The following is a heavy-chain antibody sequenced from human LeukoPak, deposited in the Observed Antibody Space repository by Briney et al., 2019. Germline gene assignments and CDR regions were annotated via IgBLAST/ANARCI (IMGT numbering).Heavy chain of an antibody. J-gene: IGHJ5*02. CDR2: IYYSGST. CDR3: AREGREAGPVANWFDP. V-gene: IGHV4-59*01. CDR1: GGSISSYY. D-gene: IGHD6-13*01. Sequence: SETLSLTCTVSGGSISSYYWSWIRQPPGKGLEWIGYIYYSGSTNYNPSLKSRVTISVDTSKNQFSLKLSSVTAADTAVYYCAREGREAGPVANWFDPWGQGTLVTVSS.